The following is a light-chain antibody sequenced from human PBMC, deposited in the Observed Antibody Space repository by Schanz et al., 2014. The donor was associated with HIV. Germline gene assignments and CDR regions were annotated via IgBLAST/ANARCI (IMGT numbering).Light chain of an antibody. CDR1: QSVSSSY. J-gene: IGKJ2*01. V-gene: IGKV3-20*01. CDR3: QQYGSSPYT. Sequence: EIELTQSPGTLSLSPGERATLSCRASQSVSSSYLAWYQQKPGQAPRLLIYGASTRATGIPARFSGSGSGTEFTLTISRLEPEDFAVYYCQQYGSSPYTFGQGTKLEIK. CDR2: GAS.